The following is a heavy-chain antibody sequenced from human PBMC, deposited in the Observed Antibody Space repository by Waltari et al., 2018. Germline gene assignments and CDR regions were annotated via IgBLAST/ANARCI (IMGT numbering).Heavy chain of an antibody. CDR3: ARASVGKTGTDDVSWWVDP. CDR1: GYTFTSYD. Sequence: QVQLVQSGAEVKKPGASVKVSCKASGYTFTSYDINWVRQATGQGLEWMGWMKPNRGNTGYGQRFQGGCTMPSNTAKSAAYMDQSSLRTEDTAVYYCARASVGKTGTDDVSWWVDPWGQGTLVTVSA. D-gene: IGHD1-7*01. V-gene: IGHV1-8*02. J-gene: IGHJ5*02. CDR2: MKPNRGNT.